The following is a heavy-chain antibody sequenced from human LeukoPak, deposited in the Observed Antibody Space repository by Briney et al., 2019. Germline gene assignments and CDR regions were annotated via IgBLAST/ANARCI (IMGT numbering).Heavy chain of an antibody. CDR2: INHNGNVN. V-gene: IGHV3-7*03. J-gene: IGHJ6*02. CDR1: GFTFSSYW. Sequence: GGSLRLSCAASGFTFSSYWMNWARPAPGRGLEWVASINHNGNVNYYVDSVKGRFTISRDNAKNSLYLQMSNLRAEDTAVYFCARGGGLGVWGQGATVTVS. CDR3: ARGGGLGV. D-gene: IGHD3-16*01.